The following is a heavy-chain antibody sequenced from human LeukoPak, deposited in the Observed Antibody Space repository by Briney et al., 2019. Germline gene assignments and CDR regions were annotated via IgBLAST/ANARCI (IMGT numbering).Heavy chain of an antibody. CDR2: ISGYNGNT. CDR1: GYTFTSYG. CDR3: ARDDNYGSGQPDD. J-gene: IGHJ4*02. Sequence: GASVKVSCKASGYTFTSYGITWVRQAPGQGLEWMGWISGYNGNTNYAQKFQGRVTMTTDTSTGTVYMELRSLRSDDTAVYYCARDDNYGSGQPDDWGQGTLVTVSS. V-gene: IGHV1-18*01. D-gene: IGHD3-10*01.